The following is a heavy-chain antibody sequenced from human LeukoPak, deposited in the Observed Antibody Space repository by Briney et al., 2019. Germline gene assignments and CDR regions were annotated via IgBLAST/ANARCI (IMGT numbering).Heavy chain of an antibody. CDR1: GGSISSSSYY. CDR3: AKEGDYDLGYYFDY. J-gene: IGHJ4*02. D-gene: IGHD3-3*01. Sequence: PSETLSLTCTVSGGSISSSSYYWGWIRQPPGKGLEWIGSIYYSGSTYYNPSLKSRVTISVDTSKNQFSLKLSSVTAADTAVYYCAKEGDYDLGYYFDYWGQGTLVTVSS. CDR2: IYYSGST. V-gene: IGHV4-39*07.